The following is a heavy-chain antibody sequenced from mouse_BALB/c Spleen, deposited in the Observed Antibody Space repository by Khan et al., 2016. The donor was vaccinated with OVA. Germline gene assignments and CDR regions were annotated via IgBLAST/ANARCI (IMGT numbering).Heavy chain of an antibody. D-gene: IGHD3-1*01. CDR1: GYTFTDYN. CDR2: IYPGSNNT. CDR3: ARDWGSWFPY. Sequence: VKLMESGAELARPGASVKLSCKASGYTFTDYNINWVKQRTGQGLEWIGEIYPGSNNTYYNEKFKGKATLTAEKASSTAYMQLSSLTSEYSAFYFCARDWGSWFPYWGHGTLVTVSA. V-gene: IGHV1-76*01. J-gene: IGHJ3*01.